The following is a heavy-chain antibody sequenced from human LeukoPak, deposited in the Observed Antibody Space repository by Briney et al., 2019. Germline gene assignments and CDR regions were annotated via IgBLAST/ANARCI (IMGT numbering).Heavy chain of an antibody. CDR3: ARISSSWYTDAFDI. V-gene: IGHV3-48*03. CDR2: ISSSGSTI. J-gene: IGHJ3*02. D-gene: IGHD6-13*01. CDR1: GFTFSSYE. Sequence: PGGSPRLSCAASGFTFSSYEMNWVRQAPGKGLEWVSYISSSGSTIYYADSVKGRFTISRDNAKNSLYLQMNSLRAEDTAVYYCARISSSWYTDAFDIWGQGTMVTVSS.